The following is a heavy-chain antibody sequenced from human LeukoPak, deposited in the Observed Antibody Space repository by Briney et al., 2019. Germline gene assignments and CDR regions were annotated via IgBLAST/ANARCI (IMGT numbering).Heavy chain of an antibody. CDR3: ARDPKYCSSTSCYPLYYFDY. D-gene: IGHD2-2*01. CDR1: GFTFSSYA. Sequence: GRSLRLSCAASGFTFSSYAMHWVRQAPGKELEWVAVISYDGSNKYYADSVKGRFTISRDNSKNTLYLQMNSLRAEDTAVYYCARDPKYCSSTSCYPLYYFDYWGQGTLVTVSS. CDR2: ISYDGSNK. J-gene: IGHJ4*02. V-gene: IGHV3-30-3*01.